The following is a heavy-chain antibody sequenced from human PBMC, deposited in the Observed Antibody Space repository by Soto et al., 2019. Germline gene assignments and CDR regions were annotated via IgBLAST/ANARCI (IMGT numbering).Heavy chain of an antibody. CDR1: GFTFSNAW. J-gene: IGHJ3*02. Sequence: PGGSLRLSCAASGFTFSNAWMSWVRQAPGKGLEWVGRIKSKTDGGTTDYAAPVKGRFTISRDDSKNTLYLQMNSLKTEDTAVYYCTPRLYYYDSSGYSKIGFDIWGPGTMVTVSS. V-gene: IGHV3-15*01. CDR3: TPRLYYYDSSGYSKIGFDI. D-gene: IGHD3-22*01. CDR2: IKSKTDGGTT.